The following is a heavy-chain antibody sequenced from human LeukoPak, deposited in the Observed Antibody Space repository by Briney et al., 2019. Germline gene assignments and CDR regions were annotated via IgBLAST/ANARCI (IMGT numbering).Heavy chain of an antibody. V-gene: IGHV3-15*01. J-gene: IGHJ4*02. CDR2: IKSKTDGGTT. Sequence: GGSLRLSCAASGFTFSSAWMSWVRQAPGKGLEWVGRIKSKTDGGTTDYAAPVKGRFTISRDDSKNTLYLQMNSLKTEDTAVYYCTTDYYDSSGYYYWFFYWGQGTLVTVSS. D-gene: IGHD3-22*01. CDR3: TTDYYDSSGYYYWFFY. CDR1: GFTFSSAW.